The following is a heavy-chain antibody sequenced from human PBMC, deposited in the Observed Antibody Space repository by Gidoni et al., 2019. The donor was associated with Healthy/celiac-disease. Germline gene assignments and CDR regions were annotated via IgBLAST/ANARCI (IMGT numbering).Heavy chain of an antibody. Sequence: EVQLVRSGAEVKKPGESLTISCTGPGYPFTSYWLGWVSQMPGKGLEWMGSIYPSESATIYSPSFQGRVTISADKSINTAYLQWSTLKASDTAMYYCARPSGSYGPTHFDYWGQGTLVTVSS. CDR2: IYPSESAT. V-gene: IGHV5-51*03. CDR3: ARPSGSYGPTHFDY. D-gene: IGHD1-26*01. CDR1: GYPFTSYW. J-gene: IGHJ4*02.